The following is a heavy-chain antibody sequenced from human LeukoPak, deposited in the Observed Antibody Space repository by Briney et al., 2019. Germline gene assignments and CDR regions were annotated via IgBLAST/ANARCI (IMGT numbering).Heavy chain of an antibody. D-gene: IGHD3-3*01. Sequence: TGGSLRLSCAASGFTFSSYAMHWVRQAPGKGLEWVAVISYDGSNKYYADSVKGRFTISRDNSKNTLYLQMNSLRAEDTAVYYCARGGGLRFLEWLSKQTLDYWGQGTLVTVSS. V-gene: IGHV3-30*04. CDR1: GFTFSSYA. J-gene: IGHJ4*02. CDR3: ARGGGLRFLEWLSKQTLDY. CDR2: ISYDGSNK.